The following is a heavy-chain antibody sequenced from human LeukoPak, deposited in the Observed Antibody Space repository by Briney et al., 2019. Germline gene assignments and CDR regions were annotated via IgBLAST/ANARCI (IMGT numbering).Heavy chain of an antibody. CDR1: GFTVSSNY. D-gene: IGHD3-3*01. V-gene: IGHV3-66*01. CDR3: ARGLWSGYRFDY. J-gene: IGHJ4*02. CDR2: INSGGST. Sequence: GGSLRLSCAASGFTVSSNYMSWVRQAPGKGLEWVSVINSGGSTYYADSVKGRFTISRDNSKNTLYLQMNSLRAEDTAVYYCARGLWSGYRFDYWGQGTLVTVSS.